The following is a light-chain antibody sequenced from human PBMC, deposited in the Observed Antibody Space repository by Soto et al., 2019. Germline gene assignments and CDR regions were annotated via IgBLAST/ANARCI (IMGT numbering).Light chain of an antibody. CDR1: QAVNTR. CDR2: LTS. Sequence: EIVLTQSPATLSSFPGDRVTLSCRASQAVNTRLAWYQHKPGQAPRLLIYLTSNRAAGIPARFSGSGSETDFTLTISDVEPEDFAVYYCQQFSSYPLTFGGGTKV. CDR3: QQFSSYPLT. V-gene: IGKV3D-11*03. J-gene: IGKJ4*01.